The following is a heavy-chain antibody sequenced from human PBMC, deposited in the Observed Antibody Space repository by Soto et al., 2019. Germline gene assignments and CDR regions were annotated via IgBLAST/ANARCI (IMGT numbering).Heavy chain of an antibody. CDR1: GFTFSSFA. Sequence: GGSLRLSCAASGFTFSSFAMSWVRQAPGKGLDWVSAISGSGGSTYSADSVKGRFTISRDNSRNTSTSTAYMELSSLRSEDTAVYYCARGRILWFGELLYSWFDPWGQGT. V-gene: IGHV3-23*01. D-gene: IGHD3-10*01. CDR2: ISGSGGST. J-gene: IGHJ5*02. CDR3: ARGRILWFGELLYSWFDP.